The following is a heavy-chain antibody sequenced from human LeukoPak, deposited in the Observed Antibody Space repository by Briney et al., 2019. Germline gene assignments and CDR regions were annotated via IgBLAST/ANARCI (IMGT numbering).Heavy chain of an antibody. D-gene: IGHD6-19*01. CDR1: GGSISSTTYY. Sequence: PSETLSLTCTVSGGSISSTTYYWAWIRQPPGKGLEWIGYIYYSGSTNYNPSLKSRVTISVDTSKNQFSLKLSSVTAADTAVYYCARGRPKSIAVAGTPAFDIWGQGTMVTVSS. CDR3: ARGRPKSIAVAGTPAFDI. V-gene: IGHV4-61*05. J-gene: IGHJ3*02. CDR2: IYYSGST.